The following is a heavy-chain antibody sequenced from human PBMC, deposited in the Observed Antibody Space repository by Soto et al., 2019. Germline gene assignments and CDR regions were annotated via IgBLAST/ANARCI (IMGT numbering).Heavy chain of an antibody. Sequence: EVQLVESGGDLVQPGGSLRLSLAASGFIFSNFWMNWVGKAPGKGLEWVGNINQDGSEKSYVDSVKGRFTTSRDNAERSLYLQLNSLRAEDTAVYYCARGTSTPGFDYLGQGTLVTVSS. V-gene: IGHV3-7*04. J-gene: IGHJ4*02. CDR2: INQDGSEK. CDR3: ARGTSTPGFDY. CDR1: GFIFSNFW. D-gene: IGHD1-1*01.